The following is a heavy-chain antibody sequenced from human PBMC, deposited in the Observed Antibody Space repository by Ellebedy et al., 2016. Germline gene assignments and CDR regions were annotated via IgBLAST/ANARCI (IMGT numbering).Heavy chain of an antibody. CDR1: GGSVSSDY. V-gene: IGHV4-59*02. Sequence: SETLSLTCNVSGGSVSSDYWNWIRRPPGKGLEWVGYVFHTGTTNYNPSLKSRLTMSVETSKSQFSLRLTSVTAADTAVYYCAKWNGGWYAFDVWGQGTMVTVSS. CDR2: VFHTGTT. D-gene: IGHD6-19*01. CDR3: AKWNGGWYAFDV. J-gene: IGHJ3*01.